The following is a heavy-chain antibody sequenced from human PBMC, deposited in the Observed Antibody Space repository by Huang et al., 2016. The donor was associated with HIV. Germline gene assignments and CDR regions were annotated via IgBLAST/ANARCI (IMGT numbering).Heavy chain of an antibody. Sequence: QVQLVQSGGEVKKHGASVKVSCKASGYDFTSYGVSWVRQAAGQGLEGVRCTGSTNGDTNYAQRFQGRVTFTTDTSTNTAYMQMRSLRSDDTAIYYCARDPWYTNVWKRNAASVIWGQGTMVIVSS. CDR1: GYDFTSYG. D-gene: IGHD2-2*02. CDR2: TGSTNGDT. CDR3: ARDPWYTNVWKRNAASVI. J-gene: IGHJ3*02. V-gene: IGHV1-18*01.